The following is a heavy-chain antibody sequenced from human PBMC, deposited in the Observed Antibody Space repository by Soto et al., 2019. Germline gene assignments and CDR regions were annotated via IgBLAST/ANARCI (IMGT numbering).Heavy chain of an antibody. V-gene: IGHV4-61*08. J-gene: IGHJ5*02. CDR3: AREGGTYSSNWFDP. D-gene: IGHD3-16*01. CDR2: IYYSGST. CDR1: GGSISSGDYY. Sequence: PSETLSLTCTVSGGSISSGDYYWSWIRQPPGKGLEWIGYIYYSGSTNYNPSLKSRVTISVDTSKNQFSLKLSSVTAADTAVYYCAREGGTYSSNWFDPWGQGTLVTVSS.